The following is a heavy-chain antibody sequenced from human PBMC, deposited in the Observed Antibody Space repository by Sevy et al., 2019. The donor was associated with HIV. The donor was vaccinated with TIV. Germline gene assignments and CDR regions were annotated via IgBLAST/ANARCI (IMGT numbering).Heavy chain of an antibody. CDR1: GSTFSGYY. V-gene: IGHV1-2*06. D-gene: IGHD6-19*01. Sequence: ASVKVSCTTSGSTFSGYYIQWVRQAPGQGPEWMGRINPHSGDTKYAQKFQGRFTMTRDTSIKTAYMELIRLTSDDAAMYYCAGQLSGWYNWFDPWGQGTLVTVSS. J-gene: IGHJ5*02. CDR3: AGQLSGWYNWFDP. CDR2: INPHSGDT.